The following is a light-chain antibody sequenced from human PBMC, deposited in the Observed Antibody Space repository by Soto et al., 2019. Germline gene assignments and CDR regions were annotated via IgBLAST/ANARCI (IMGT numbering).Light chain of an antibody. CDR3: QQYDSYPLT. CDR2: EAS. V-gene: IGKV1-5*03. Sequence: DIQMTQSPSTLSASVGDRVTISCRASQSISSWLAWYQQKPGKAPKLLIYEASRLESGVPSRFSGGGSGTEFSLTFSGLQPDDSATYYCQQYDSYPLTFGGGTKVEIK. J-gene: IGKJ4*01. CDR1: QSISSW.